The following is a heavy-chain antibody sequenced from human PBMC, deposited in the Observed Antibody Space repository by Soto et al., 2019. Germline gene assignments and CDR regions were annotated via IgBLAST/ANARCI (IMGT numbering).Heavy chain of an antibody. V-gene: IGHV3-30-3*01. D-gene: IGHD2-15*01. CDR2: ISYDGNNK. Sequence: QVQLVESGGGVVQPGRSLRLSCAASGFTFSSYVMHWVRQAPGKGLEWVAVISYDGNNKYYADSVKGRFTISRDNSKNTLYLQMNSLRAEDTAVYYCARAGCDGGRCYTLVGLRYGMDVRGQGTTVTVSS. CDR1: GFTFSSYV. J-gene: IGHJ6*02. CDR3: ARAGCDGGRCYTLVGLRYGMDV.